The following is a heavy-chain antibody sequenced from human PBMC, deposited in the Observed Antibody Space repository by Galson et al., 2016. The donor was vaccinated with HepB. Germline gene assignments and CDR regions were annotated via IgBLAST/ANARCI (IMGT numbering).Heavy chain of an antibody. J-gene: IGHJ4*02. D-gene: IGHD3-10*01. V-gene: IGHV3-33*06. CDR2: IWFDGSDK. CDR3: AKGGYYGSVLPWGFDY. Sequence: SLRLSCAASGFIFSSYGMHWVRQAPGKGLEWVAVIWFDGSDKYYADSVKGRFTISRDNPKHTVYLQMNSLRVEDTAVYYCAKGGYYGSVLPWGFDYWGQGTLVTVSS. CDR1: GFIFSSYG.